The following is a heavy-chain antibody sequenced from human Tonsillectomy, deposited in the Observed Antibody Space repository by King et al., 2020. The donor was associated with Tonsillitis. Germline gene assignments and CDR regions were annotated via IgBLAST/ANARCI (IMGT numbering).Heavy chain of an antibody. CDR2: IYHGGSP. V-gene: IGHV3-53*01. D-gene: IGHD6-25*01. CDR3: ARGRYGSALV. Sequence: GQLVQSGGALIQPGESLRLSCAVSGFTVGDNYMTWVRQAPGKGLEWVSLIYHGGSPHYADAVRGRFTISRDNSENVLYLQMDSLRVDDTAIYYCARGRYGSALVWGQGTTVTVSS. J-gene: IGHJ3*01. CDR1: GFTVGDNY.